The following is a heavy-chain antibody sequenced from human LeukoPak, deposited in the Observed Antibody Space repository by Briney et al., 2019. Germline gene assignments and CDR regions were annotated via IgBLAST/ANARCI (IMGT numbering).Heavy chain of an antibody. CDR3: ATDRDNSDWQKRFDS. Sequence: GGSLRLSCAASGFTFSTYWMNWYRQAPGKGLEWVGNINQDASEINYVDSVRGRFTISRDNARNSLHLQMNSLRAEDTAVYYCATDRDNSDWQKRFDSWGQGTLVTVSS. V-gene: IGHV3-7*01. CDR1: GFTFSTYW. D-gene: IGHD2-21*02. J-gene: IGHJ4*02. CDR2: INQDASEI.